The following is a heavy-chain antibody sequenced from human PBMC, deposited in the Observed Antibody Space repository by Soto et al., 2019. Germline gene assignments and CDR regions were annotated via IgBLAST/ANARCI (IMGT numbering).Heavy chain of an antibody. J-gene: IGHJ6*02. D-gene: IGHD1-26*01. CDR3: AATKTAVYYYGMDD. Sequence: RGSLRLSSAASGFTFSSYGMHWVRQAPGKGLEWVAVIWYDGSNKYYADSVKGRFTISRDNSKNTLYLQMNSLRAEDTAVYYCAATKTAVYYYGMDDWGQGTTVTVTS. CDR1: GFTFSSYG. V-gene: IGHV3-33*01. CDR2: IWYDGSNK.